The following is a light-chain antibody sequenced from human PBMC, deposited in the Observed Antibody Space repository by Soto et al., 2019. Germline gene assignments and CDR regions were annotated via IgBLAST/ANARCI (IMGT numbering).Light chain of an antibody. CDR1: QSISSW. CDR3: QQYNSYPYT. V-gene: IGKV1-5*03. J-gene: IGKJ2*01. CDR2: KAS. Sequence: DSQMTQSPSTLSASVGDRVTITCRASQSISSWLAWYQQKPGKAPKLLIYKASSLESGVPSRFSGSGSGTEFTLTISSLQPDDFATYYCQQYNSYPYTCGQGTKLEIK.